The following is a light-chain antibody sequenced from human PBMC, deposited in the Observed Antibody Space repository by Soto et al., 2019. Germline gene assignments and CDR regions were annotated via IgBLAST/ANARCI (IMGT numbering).Light chain of an antibody. CDR2: GAS. CDR1: QSVSSSY. J-gene: IGKJ2*01. CDR3: KQYGSSPYT. Sequence: EIVLTQSPGTLSLSPGERATLSCRASQSVSSSYLAWYQQNPGQAPRLLIYGASSRATGIPDRFSGSGSGTDFTLTISRMEPEDFAVYYCKQYGSSPYTFGQGTRLEIK. V-gene: IGKV3-20*01.